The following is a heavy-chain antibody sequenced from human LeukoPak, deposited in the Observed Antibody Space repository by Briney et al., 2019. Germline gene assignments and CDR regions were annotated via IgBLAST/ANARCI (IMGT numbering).Heavy chain of an antibody. D-gene: IGHD6-13*01. CDR1: GFAFSSYH. J-gene: IGHJ4*02. V-gene: IGHV3-33*01. Sequence: GGSLRLSCAASGFAFSSYHMHWLRRAPGKGLEWVAAVWYDGSNKYYADSVKGRFTISRDNSKNTLYLQMNSLRAEDTAVYYCARDRRIAAAGTDPFDYWGQGTLVTVSS. CDR2: VWYDGSNK. CDR3: ARDRRIAAAGTDPFDY.